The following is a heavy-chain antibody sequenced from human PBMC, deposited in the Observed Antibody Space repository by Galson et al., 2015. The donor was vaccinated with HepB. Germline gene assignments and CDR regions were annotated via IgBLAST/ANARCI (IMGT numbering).Heavy chain of an antibody. D-gene: IGHD6-13*01. V-gene: IGHV3-33*01. CDR3: ARGGWSSSSSYYYYYMDV. CDR2: IWYDGSNK. CDR1: GFTFSSYG. J-gene: IGHJ6*03. Sequence: SLRLSCAASGFTFSSYGMHWVRQAPGKGLEWVAVIWYDGSNKYYADSVKGRFTISRDNSKNTLYLQMNSLRAEDTAVYYCARGGWSSSSSYYYYYMDVWGKGTTVTVSS.